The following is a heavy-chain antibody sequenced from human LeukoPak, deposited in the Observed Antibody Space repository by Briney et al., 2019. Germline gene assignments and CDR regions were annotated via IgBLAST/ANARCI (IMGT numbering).Heavy chain of an antibody. D-gene: IGHD5-12*01. CDR1: GFTFSSYG. CDR2: ISYDGSNK. J-gene: IGHJ4*02. Sequence: GGSLRLSCAASGFTFSSYGMHWVRQAPGKGLEWVAVISYDGSNKYYADSVKGRFTTSRDNSKNTLYLQMNSLRAEDTAVYYCAVSVATISSRFDYWGQGTLVTVSS. V-gene: IGHV3-30*03. CDR3: AVSVATISSRFDY.